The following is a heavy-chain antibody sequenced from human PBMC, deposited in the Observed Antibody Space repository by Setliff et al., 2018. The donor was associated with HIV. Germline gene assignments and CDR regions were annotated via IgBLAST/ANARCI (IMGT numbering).Heavy chain of an antibody. Sequence: ASVKVSCKVSGDTLSEVSMHWVRQAPGKGLEWMGDFDPEDEETIYAQNFQGRVTMTEDTSTDTAYMELSSLRSEDTAMYYCATAYFYDSSGYWYVFDIWGQGTMVTVSS. V-gene: IGHV1-24*01. CDR3: ATAYFYDSSGYWYVFDI. CDR2: FDPEDEET. J-gene: IGHJ3*02. CDR1: GDTLSEVS. D-gene: IGHD3-22*01.